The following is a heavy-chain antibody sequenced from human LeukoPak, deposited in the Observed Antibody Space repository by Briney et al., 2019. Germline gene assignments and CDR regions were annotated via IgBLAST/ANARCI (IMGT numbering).Heavy chain of an antibody. CDR1: GFTFSSYT. Sequence: GSLRCSCAASGFTFSSYTMNWVRQAPGKGLEWVSSISSTGSTIYYADSVKGRFTIYRANAKNSLYLQMNSLRDEDTSVYYCARLRRVDYWGRGTLVTVSS. CDR2: ISSTGSTI. CDR3: ARLRRVDY. J-gene: IGHJ4*02. V-gene: IGHV3-48*02. D-gene: IGHD6-6*01.